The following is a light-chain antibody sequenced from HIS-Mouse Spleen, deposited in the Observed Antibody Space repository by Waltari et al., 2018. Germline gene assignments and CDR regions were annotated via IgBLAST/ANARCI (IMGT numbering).Light chain of an antibody. CDR3: CSYAGSSTFWV. CDR1: SSDVGSYNL. J-gene: IGLJ3*02. Sequence: QSALTQPASVSGSPGQSITISCTGTSSDVGSYNLVSWYKQHPGKAPKLMIYEGSKRPSGVPNRFSGSKSGNTASLTISGLQAEDEADYYCCSYAGSSTFWVFGGGTKLTVL. CDR2: EGS. V-gene: IGLV2-23*01.